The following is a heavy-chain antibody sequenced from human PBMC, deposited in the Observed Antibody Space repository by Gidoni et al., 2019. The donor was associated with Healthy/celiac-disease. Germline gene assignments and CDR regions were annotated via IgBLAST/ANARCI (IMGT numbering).Heavy chain of an antibody. Sequence: QVTLVQSGAEVKKPGAAVKDSCKAAGYTFTSYGISWVRQAPGQGLEWMGWISAYNCNTNYAQTLQCRVTMTTYTSTSTAYMDLSRLRSDHTSVYYCARYINCGGDCYYFDYLGQGTLVTVSS. CDR3: ARYINCGGDCYYFDY. CDR2: ISAYNCNT. V-gene: IGHV1-18*01. CDR1: GYTFTSYG. J-gene: IGHJ4*02. D-gene: IGHD2-21*02.